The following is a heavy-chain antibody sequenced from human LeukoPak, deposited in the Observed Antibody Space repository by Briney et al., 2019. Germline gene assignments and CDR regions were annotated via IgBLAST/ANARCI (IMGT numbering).Heavy chain of an antibody. CDR3: TRVGLDYSYV. J-gene: IGHJ3*01. CDR1: GFAFNNAW. V-gene: IGHV3-15*01. Sequence: GGSLRLSCAASGFAFNNAWMTWVRQAPGEGLEWVGRIRSKSDGGTTDFAAPVKGRFTISRDDSKNTAYLQMNSLKTEDTAVYYCTRVGLDYSYVWGQGTVVTVSS. D-gene: IGHD5-12*01. CDR2: IRSKSDGGTT.